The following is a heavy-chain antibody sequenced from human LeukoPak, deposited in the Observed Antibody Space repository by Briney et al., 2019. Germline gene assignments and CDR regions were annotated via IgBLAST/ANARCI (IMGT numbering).Heavy chain of an antibody. V-gene: IGHV1-69*06. J-gene: IGHJ4*02. CDR3: ARRGLWGHYFDY. Sequence: ASVKVSCKASGGTFSSYAISWVRQAPGQGLEWMGGIIPIFGTANYAQKFQGRVTITADKSTSTAYMELSSLRSEDTAVYYCARRGLWGHYFDYWGQGTLVTVSS. CDR1: GGTFSSYA. CDR2: IIPIFGTA. D-gene: IGHD4/OR15-4a*01.